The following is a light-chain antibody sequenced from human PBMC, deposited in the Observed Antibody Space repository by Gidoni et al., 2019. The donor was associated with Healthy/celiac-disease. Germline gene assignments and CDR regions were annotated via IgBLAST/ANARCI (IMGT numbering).Light chain of an antibody. V-gene: IGLV1-40*01. CDR1: SSNIGAGYD. Sequence: QSVLTQPPSVSGAPGQRVPISCTGSSSNIGAGYDVHWYQQLPGTAPKLLIYGNSNRPSGFPDRFSGSKSGTSASLAITGLQAEDEADYYCQSYDSSLSGYWVFGGGTKLTVL. CDR3: QSYDSSLSGYWV. J-gene: IGLJ3*02. CDR2: GNS.